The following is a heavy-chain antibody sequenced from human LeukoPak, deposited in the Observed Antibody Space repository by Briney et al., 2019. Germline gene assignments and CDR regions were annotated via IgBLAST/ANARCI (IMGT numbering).Heavy chain of an antibody. CDR1: GFTFSDYY. J-gene: IGHJ4*02. Sequence: PGGSLRLSCAASGFTFSDYYMNWIRQAPGKGLEWVSYITSSGSTIYYADSVKGRFTISRDNAKNSLYLQMNSLRAEDTAVYYCARSLVGATEGFFDYWGQGTLVTVSS. D-gene: IGHD1-26*01. CDR3: ARSLVGATEGFFDY. V-gene: IGHV3-11*04. CDR2: ITSSGSTI.